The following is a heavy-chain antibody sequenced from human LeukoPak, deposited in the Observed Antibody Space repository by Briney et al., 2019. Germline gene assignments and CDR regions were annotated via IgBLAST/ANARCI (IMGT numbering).Heavy chain of an antibody. Sequence: GGSLRLSCAASGFTFSDHYVSWIRQAPGRGLEYVSYISDSGSDTNYADSVKGRFTISRDNAKNTLYLQMNSLRVEDTAVYYCSSGFGDPDWGQGTLVTVSS. CDR2: ISDSGSDT. CDR1: GFTFSDHY. J-gene: IGHJ4*02. D-gene: IGHD3-10*01. CDR3: SSGFGDPD. V-gene: IGHV3-11*06.